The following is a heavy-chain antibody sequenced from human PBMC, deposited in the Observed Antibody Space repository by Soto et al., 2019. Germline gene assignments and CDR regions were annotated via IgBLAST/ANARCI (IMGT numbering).Heavy chain of an antibody. CDR2: IWYDGSNK. Sequence: GGSLRLSCAASGFTFSSYGMHWVRQAPGKGLEWVAVIWYDGSNKYYADSVKGRFTISRDNSKNTLYLQMNSLRAEDTAVYYCARVSPGAMYYDFWSGQYPYYYYGMDVWGQGTTVTVSS. J-gene: IGHJ6*02. CDR3: ARVSPGAMYYDFWSGQYPYYYYGMDV. D-gene: IGHD3-3*01. CDR1: GFTFSSYG. V-gene: IGHV3-33*01.